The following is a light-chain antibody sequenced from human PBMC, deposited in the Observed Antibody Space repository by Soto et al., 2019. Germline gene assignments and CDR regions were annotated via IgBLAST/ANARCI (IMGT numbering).Light chain of an antibody. V-gene: IGLV2-14*01. CDR2: QVS. J-gene: IGLJ1*01. Sequence: QSVLTQPASVSGSPGQSITISCTGTSSDVGGFNYVSWFQQIPGKTPKLIIYQVSHRPSGVSVRFSGSKSGNTASLTISGLRAEDEADYYCNSYTSTDTPYVFGTGTKVTV. CDR1: SSDVGGFNY. CDR3: NSYTSTDTPYV.